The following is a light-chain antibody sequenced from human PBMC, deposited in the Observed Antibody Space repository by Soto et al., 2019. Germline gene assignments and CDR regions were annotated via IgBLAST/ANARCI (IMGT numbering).Light chain of an antibody. Sequence: DIQLTQSPSSLSASVGDRVTITCHASQAIITYLNWFQQKPGKAPKLLIYDASHLETGVPSRFSGSGSGTAFTFTISSLQPEDIGTYYCQQYDNLPLTCGGGTKVEV. V-gene: IGKV1-33*01. CDR2: DAS. CDR1: QAIITY. J-gene: IGKJ4*01. CDR3: QQYDNLPLT.